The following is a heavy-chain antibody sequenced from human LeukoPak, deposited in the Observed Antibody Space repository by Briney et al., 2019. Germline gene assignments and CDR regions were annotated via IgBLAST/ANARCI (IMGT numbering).Heavy chain of an antibody. J-gene: IGHJ4*02. Sequence: GSLRLSCAASGFTFSSYWMSWVRQAPGKGLEWIGSIYYGGTTYYSPSLKSRVTISADSSKNQFSLRLTSVTAADTAVYYCARRGLAVAAHWGQGSLVTVSS. V-gene: IGHV4-39*01. CDR3: ARRGLAVAAH. CDR2: IYYGGTT. D-gene: IGHD6-19*01. CDR1: GFTFSSYW.